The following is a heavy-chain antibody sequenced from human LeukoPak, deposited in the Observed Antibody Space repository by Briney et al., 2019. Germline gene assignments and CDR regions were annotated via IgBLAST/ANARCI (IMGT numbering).Heavy chain of an antibody. CDR3: AKDIAYYYDSSGYYHDY. Sequence: GGSLRLSCAASGFTFRTYAMTWVRQAPGKGLECVSGITGGGNTFYADSVRGRFTTSRDNSKNMLFLQLNSLRADDTAVYYCAKDIAYYYDSSGYYHDYWGQGTLVTVSS. CDR1: GFTFRTYA. V-gene: IGHV3-23*01. J-gene: IGHJ4*02. CDR2: ITGGGNT. D-gene: IGHD3-22*01.